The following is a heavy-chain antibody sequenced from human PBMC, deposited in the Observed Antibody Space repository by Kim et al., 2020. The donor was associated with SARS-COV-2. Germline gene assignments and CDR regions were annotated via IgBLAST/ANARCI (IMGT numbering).Heavy chain of an antibody. D-gene: IGHD5-18*01. Sequence: SLKGRITISRDNAKNTLYLQMNSLRAEDTAVYYCAKARGYSYGPDAFDIWGQGTMVTVSS. CDR3: AKARGYSYGPDAFDI. V-gene: IGHV3-23*01. J-gene: IGHJ3*02.